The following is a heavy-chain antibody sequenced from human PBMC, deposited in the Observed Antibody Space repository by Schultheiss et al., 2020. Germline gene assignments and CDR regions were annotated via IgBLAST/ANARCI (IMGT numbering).Heavy chain of an antibody. J-gene: IGHJ4*02. Sequence: GGSLRLSCAASGFTFSSYAMNWVRQAPGKGLEWVSAIIGSGGSTYYADSVKGRFTISRDNSKNTLYLQMFSLRAEDTAVYYCAKDVDIAVAGPEDYWGQGTLVTVSS. CDR2: IIGSGGST. D-gene: IGHD6-19*01. CDR1: GFTFSSYA. V-gene: IGHV3-23*01. CDR3: AKDVDIAVAGPEDY.